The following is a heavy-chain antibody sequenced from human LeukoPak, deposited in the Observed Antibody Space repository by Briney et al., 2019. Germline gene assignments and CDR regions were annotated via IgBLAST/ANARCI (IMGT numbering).Heavy chain of an antibody. CDR1: GGSISSGGYS. Sequence: ASETLSLTCTVSGGSISSGGYSWSWIRQPPGKGLEWIGEINHSGSTNYNPSLKSRVTISVDTSKNQFSLKLSSVTAADTAVYYCARGPPGVAAAGTDFDYWGQGTLVTVSS. CDR3: ARGPPGVAAAGTDFDY. CDR2: INHSGST. V-gene: IGHV4-39*07. D-gene: IGHD6-13*01. J-gene: IGHJ4*02.